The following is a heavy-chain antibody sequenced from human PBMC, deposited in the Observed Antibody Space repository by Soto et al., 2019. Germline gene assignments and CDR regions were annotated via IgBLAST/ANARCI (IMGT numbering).Heavy chain of an antibody. V-gene: IGHV4-30-2*01. D-gene: IGHD2-2*03. CDR2: IYHSGST. J-gene: IGHJ5*02. CDR1: GGSISSGGYS. Sequence: SETLSLTCAVSGGSISSGGYSWSWIRQPPGKGLEWIGYIYHSGSTYYNPSLKSRVTISVDRSKNQFSLKLSSVTAADTAVYYCARVGIVVVPAAISWGWFDPWGQGTLVTVSS. CDR3: ARVGIVVVPAAISWGWFDP.